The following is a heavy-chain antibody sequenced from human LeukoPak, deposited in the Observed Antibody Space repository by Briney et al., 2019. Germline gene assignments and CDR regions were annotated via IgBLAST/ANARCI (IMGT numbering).Heavy chain of an antibody. V-gene: IGHV3-23*01. Sequence: GGSLRLSCAASGFTFSSYAMSWVRQAPGKGLEWASAISGSSGSTYYADSVKGRFTISRDNSKNALYLQMNSLRAEDTAVYYCAKGVEYDILTGYSDDAFDIWGQGTMVTVSS. CDR3: AKGVEYDILTGYSDDAFDI. J-gene: IGHJ3*02. CDR2: ISGSSGST. D-gene: IGHD3-9*01. CDR1: GFTFSSYA.